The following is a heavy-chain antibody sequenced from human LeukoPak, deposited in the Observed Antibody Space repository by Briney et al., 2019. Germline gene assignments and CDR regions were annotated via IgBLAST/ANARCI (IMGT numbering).Heavy chain of an antibody. D-gene: IGHD1-26*01. CDR2: INHSGST. CDR1: GGSFSGYY. V-gene: IGHV4-34*01. Sequence: SETLSLTCAVYGGSFSGYYWSWIRQPPGKGLERIGEINHSGSTNYNPSLKSRVTISVDTSKNQFSLKLSSVTAADTAVYYCASYSGSWTFDYWGQGTLVTVSS. J-gene: IGHJ4*02. CDR3: ASYSGSWTFDY.